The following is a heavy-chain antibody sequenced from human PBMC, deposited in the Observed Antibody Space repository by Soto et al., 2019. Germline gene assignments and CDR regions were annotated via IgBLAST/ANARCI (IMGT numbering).Heavy chain of an antibody. CDR3: ARDPPYISGGYAGFDP. Sequence: QVQLVQSGAEVKKPGASVKVSCKASGYTFTSYGISWVRQAPGQGLEWMGWISAYNGNTNYAQKLQGRVTMPTDTSPSTAYMDMRSLRSDDTAVYYCARDPPYISGGYAGFDPWGQGTLVTVSS. J-gene: IGHJ5*02. CDR2: ISAYNGNT. CDR1: GYTFTSYG. V-gene: IGHV1-18*01. D-gene: IGHD6-19*01.